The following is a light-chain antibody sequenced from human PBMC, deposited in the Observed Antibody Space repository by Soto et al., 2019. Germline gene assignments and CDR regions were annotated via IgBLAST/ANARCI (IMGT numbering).Light chain of an antibody. Sequence: IQMTQSPATLSASVGDRVTITCRASQSISSWLAWYQQKPGKVPKLLIDDASSLESGVPSRFSGSGSRTEFTLTISILQPDDFATYYCQQYNTYPWTFGQGTKVEIK. CDR2: DAS. CDR1: QSISSW. CDR3: QQYNTYPWT. J-gene: IGKJ1*01. V-gene: IGKV1-5*01.